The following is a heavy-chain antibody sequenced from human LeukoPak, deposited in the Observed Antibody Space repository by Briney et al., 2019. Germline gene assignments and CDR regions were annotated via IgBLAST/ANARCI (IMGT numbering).Heavy chain of an antibody. CDR2: IKEDGTRK. Sequence: PGRSLRLSCAASGITFRSYGMHWVRQAPGKGLDWVAHIKEDGTRKYYVDSVRGRFTISRDNAKNSLFLQMNSLRVEDTAVFYCVAWGSLVVWGQGTLVTVSS. D-gene: IGHD3-16*01. CDR1: GITFRSYG. CDR3: VAWGSLVV. J-gene: IGHJ4*02. V-gene: IGHV3-7*01.